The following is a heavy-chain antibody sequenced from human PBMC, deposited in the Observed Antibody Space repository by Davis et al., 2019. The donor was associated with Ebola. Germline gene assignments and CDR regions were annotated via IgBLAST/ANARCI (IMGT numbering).Heavy chain of an antibody. J-gene: IGHJ6*02. D-gene: IGHD1-26*01. CDR2: VRQDETEK. CDR3: ATLPGGRGVDV. CDR1: GFTFSSYS. Sequence: GESLKISCAASGFTFSSYSMNWVRKAPGKGLEWVANVRQDETEKHYVDSVKGRFTISRDNTKNSIYLQMNSLTVEDTAVYYCATLPGGRGVDVWGPGTTVTVSS. V-gene: IGHV3-7*01.